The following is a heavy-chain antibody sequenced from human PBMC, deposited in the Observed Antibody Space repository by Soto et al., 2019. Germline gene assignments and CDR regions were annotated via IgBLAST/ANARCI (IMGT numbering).Heavy chain of an antibody. CDR3: ARHPLRGFGVTY. J-gene: IGHJ4*02. V-gene: IGHV4-39*01. CDR1: GDSIRPSAYF. Sequence: QLQLQESGPGLVKPSETLSRTCIVSGDSIRPSAYFWGWIRQPPGTGLEWIGSIDYRGETYYNPSLKSRVTMSADTSRNQYALRLTSVTAADTAIYYSARHPLRGFGVTYWGQGALVTGSS. CDR2: IDYRGET. D-gene: IGHD1-20*01.